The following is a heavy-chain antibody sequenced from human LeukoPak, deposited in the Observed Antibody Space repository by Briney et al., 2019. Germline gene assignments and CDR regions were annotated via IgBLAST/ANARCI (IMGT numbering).Heavy chain of an antibody. V-gene: IGHV3-74*01. D-gene: IGHD2-15*01. J-gene: IGHJ3*02. CDR1: GFTFSGFY. Sequence: GGSLRLSCVASGFTFSGFYIHWVRQAPGRGLVWVSHINWDGSVTTYADSVRGRFTISRDNAKNTLYLQMDSLRAEDTAVYYCSRGGYSHAFDIWGQGTVVTVSS. CDR3: SRGGYSHAFDI. CDR2: INWDGSVT.